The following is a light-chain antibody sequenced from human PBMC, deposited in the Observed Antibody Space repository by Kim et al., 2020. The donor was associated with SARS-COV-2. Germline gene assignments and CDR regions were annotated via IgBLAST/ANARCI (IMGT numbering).Light chain of an antibody. CDR2: GKN. CDR1: SLRSYY. V-gene: IGLV3-19*01. Sequence: GQTVMITCQGDSLRSYYASWYQQKPGQAPVLVIYGKNNRPSGIPDRFSGSSSGNTASLTITGAQEEDEADYYCNSRDSSGDHLWVFGGGTQLTVL. CDR3: NSRDSSGDHLWV. J-gene: IGLJ3*02.